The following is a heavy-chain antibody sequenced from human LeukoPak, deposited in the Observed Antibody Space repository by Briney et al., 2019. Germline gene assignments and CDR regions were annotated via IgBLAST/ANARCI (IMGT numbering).Heavy chain of an antibody. CDR2: INDSGST. V-gene: IGHV4-34*01. Sequence: SETLSLTCTVDGGSLSGYYWTWIRQPPGKGLEWIGEINDSGSTSYNPSLKSRVTISIDTSKNQFSLKLTSVTAADTAVYYCARDLVTVTKGFDIWGQGTMVSVSS. CDR1: GGSLSGYY. CDR3: ARDLVTVTKGFDI. J-gene: IGHJ3*02. D-gene: IGHD4-17*01.